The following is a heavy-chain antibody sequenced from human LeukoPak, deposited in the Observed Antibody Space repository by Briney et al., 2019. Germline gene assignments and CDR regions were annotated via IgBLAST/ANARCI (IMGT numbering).Heavy chain of an antibody. Sequence: SETLSLTCTVSGGSIRSSYYYWGWIRQPPGKGLEWIGSIYYSGSTYYNPSLKSRVTISVDTSKNQFSLKLSSVTAADTAVYYCARQTTLWWLATYFDYWGQGTLVTVSS. V-gene: IGHV4-39*01. CDR3: ARQTTLWWLATYFDY. CDR2: IYYSGST. J-gene: IGHJ4*02. D-gene: IGHD2-21*01. CDR1: GGSIRSSYYY.